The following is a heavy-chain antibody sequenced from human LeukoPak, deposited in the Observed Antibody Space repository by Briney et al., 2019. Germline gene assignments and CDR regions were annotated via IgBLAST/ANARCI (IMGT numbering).Heavy chain of an antibody. CDR2: ISWNSGSI. CDR1: GFTFSSYS. V-gene: IGHV3-9*01. Sequence: QPGGSLRLSCAASGFTFSSYSMNWVRQAPGKGLEWVSGISWNSGSIGYADSVKGRFTISRDNAKNSLYLQMNSLRAEDTALYYCAKDITGDLRGYYFDYWGQGTLVTVSS. J-gene: IGHJ4*02. D-gene: IGHD3-10*01. CDR3: AKDITGDLRGYYFDY.